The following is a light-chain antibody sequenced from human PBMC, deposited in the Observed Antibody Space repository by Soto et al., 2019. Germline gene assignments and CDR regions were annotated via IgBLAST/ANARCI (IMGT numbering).Light chain of an antibody. CDR2: ATS. CDR3: QACGNLLT. CDR1: QTVTSTY. J-gene: IGKJ2*01. Sequence: EIVLTQSPGTLSLSPGERATLSCWASQTVTSTYLAWYQHKPGQAPRLLIYATSSRATGIPDRFSGSGSGTDFTLTISRLEAEGSKVYYCQACGNLLTFGQGTKLEIK. V-gene: IGKV3-20*01.